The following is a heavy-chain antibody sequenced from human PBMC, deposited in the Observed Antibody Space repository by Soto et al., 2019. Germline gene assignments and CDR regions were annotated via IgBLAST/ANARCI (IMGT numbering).Heavy chain of an antibody. V-gene: IGHV4-34*01. J-gene: IGHJ3*02. CDR3: ARGGSSDWQVAFDI. Sequence: QVQQHQWGAGLLKPSETLSLTCAVSSEYLGSYYWNWIRQSPGKGLEWIGEINHAGKNNYSPSLKRRVTRSIDMSHDPAYIKFTSVTASVTAAYYCARGGSSDWQVAFDIWGQGTMVTVSS. D-gene: IGHD6-19*01. CDR2: INHAGKN. CDR1: SEYLGSYY.